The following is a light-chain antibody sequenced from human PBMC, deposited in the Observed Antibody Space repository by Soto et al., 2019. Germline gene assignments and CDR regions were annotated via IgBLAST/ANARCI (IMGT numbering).Light chain of an antibody. J-gene: IGLJ2*01. CDR2: EVS. CDR3: SSYAGSNFGRV. Sequence: QSVLTQPPSASGSPGQSVTISCTGTSSDVGGYNYVSWYQQHPGKAPKLMIYEVSKRPSGVPDRFSGSKSGNTASLTVSGLQAEDEADYYCSSYAGSNFGRVFGGGTQLTVL. V-gene: IGLV2-8*01. CDR1: SSDVGGYNY.